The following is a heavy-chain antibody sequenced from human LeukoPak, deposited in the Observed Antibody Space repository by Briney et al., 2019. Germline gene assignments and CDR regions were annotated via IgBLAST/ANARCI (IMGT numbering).Heavy chain of an antibody. J-gene: IGHJ6*02. Sequence: GGSLRLSCAASGFTFSSYGMHWVRQAPGKGLVWVSRINSDGSSIRNADSVKGRLTISRDNAKNTLYLQMNSLRAEDTAVYYCARGSSTSYYYYGMDVWGQGTTVTVSS. CDR1: GFTFSSYG. D-gene: IGHD2-2*01. CDR3: ARGSSTSYYYYGMDV. V-gene: IGHV3-74*01. CDR2: INSDGSSI.